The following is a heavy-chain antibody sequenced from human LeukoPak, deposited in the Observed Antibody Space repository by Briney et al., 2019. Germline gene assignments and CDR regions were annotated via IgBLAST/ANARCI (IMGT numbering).Heavy chain of an antibody. CDR3: ARDRSAAGRRGFDP. V-gene: IGHV3-74*01. D-gene: IGHD6-13*01. J-gene: IGHJ5*02. CDR1: GFTFSSYW. Sequence: GGSLRLPCAASGFTFSSYWMHWVRQAPGKGLVWVSRINSDGSSTSYADSVKGRFTISRDNAKNTLYLQMNSLRAEDTAVYYCARDRSAAGRRGFDPWGQGTLVTVSS. CDR2: INSDGSST.